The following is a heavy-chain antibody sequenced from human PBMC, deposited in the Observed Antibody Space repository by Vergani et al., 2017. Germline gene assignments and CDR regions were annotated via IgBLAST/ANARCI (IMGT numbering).Heavy chain of an antibody. Sequence: QVQLVESGGGVVQPGRSLRLSCAASGFTFNQYGMHWVRQAPGKGLEWVAVTWYDGNNKQYADSVKGRFTISRDNSKSTMYLQMNSLRDEDTGVYYCAGGLRLIYNRFDPWGQGTLVTVSS. CDR3: AGGLRLIYNRFDP. CDR2: TWYDGNNK. CDR1: GFTFNQYG. V-gene: IGHV3-33*01. J-gene: IGHJ5*02. D-gene: IGHD5-12*01.